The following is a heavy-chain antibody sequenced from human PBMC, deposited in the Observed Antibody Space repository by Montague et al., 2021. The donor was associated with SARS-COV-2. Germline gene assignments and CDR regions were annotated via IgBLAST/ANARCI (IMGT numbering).Heavy chain of an antibody. V-gene: IGHV4-61*02. CDR3: ARDDFRWDCDC. J-gene: IGHJ4*02. Sequence: TGRTNYNPSLKSRLTISLDTSKNQFSLKLGSVTAADTAVYYCARDDFRWDCDCWGQGTLVTVYS. D-gene: IGHD2/OR15-2a*01. CDR2: TGRT.